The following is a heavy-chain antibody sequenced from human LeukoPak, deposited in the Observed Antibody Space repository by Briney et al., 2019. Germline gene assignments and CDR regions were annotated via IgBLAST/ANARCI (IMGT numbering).Heavy chain of an antibody. CDR2: IRYDGSDK. CDR1: GLIFSNFG. V-gene: IGHV3-30*02. J-gene: IGHJ4*02. D-gene: IGHD3-9*01. Sequence: GGSLRLSCAASGLIFSNFGMHWVRQAPGKGLEWVAFIRYDGSDKYYADSVKGRFTISRDNSKNTLYLQLNSLRAEDTAVYYCAKDKELRYFDWLFDLDYWGQGTLVTVSS. CDR3: AKDKELRYFDWLFDLDY.